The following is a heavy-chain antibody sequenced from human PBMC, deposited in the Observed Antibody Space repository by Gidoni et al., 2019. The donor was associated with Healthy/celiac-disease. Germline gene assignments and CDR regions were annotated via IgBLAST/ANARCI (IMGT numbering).Heavy chain of an antibody. Sequence: QVPLPESGPGLVKPSQTLSLTCTVSGGSISSGSDYWSWIRQPAGKGLEWIGRIYTRGSTNYNPSLKSRVTISVDTSKKQFSLKLSSVTAADTAVYYCAREENSSSWMGGFDYWGQGTLVTVSS. V-gene: IGHV4-61*02. D-gene: IGHD6-13*01. J-gene: IGHJ4*02. CDR2: IYTRGST. CDR3: AREENSSSWMGGFDY. CDR1: GGSISSGSDY.